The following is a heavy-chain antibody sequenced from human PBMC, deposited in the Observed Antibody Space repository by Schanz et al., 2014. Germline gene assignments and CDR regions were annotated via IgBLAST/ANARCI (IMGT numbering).Heavy chain of an antibody. CDR1: GASISSGGYY. CDR3: ARHGGIPYYPMDV. J-gene: IGHJ6*02. V-gene: IGHV4-31*03. D-gene: IGHD3-16*01. CDR2: ISYSGST. Sequence: QVQLQESGPGLVKPSQTLSLTCTVSGASISSGGYYWDWIRLLPGKGLEWIGYISYSGSTSFNPALKRRLTMSEDTSKNQFSLRLSSVTAADTAVYYCARHGGIPYYPMDVWGQGTTVTVSS.